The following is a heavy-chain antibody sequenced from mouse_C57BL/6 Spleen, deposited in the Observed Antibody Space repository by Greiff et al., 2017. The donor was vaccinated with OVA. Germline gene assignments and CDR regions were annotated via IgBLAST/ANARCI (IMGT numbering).Heavy chain of an antibody. V-gene: IGHV5-17*01. J-gene: IGHJ4*01. CDR3: ACATVGAYYAMDY. CDR2: ISRGSSTI. D-gene: IGHD1-1*01. Sequence: EVHLVESGGGLVKPGGSLKLSCAASGFTFSDYGMHWVRQAPEKGLEWVAYISRGSSTIYYADTVKGRFTISRDNAKNTLFLQMTSRRSEDTAMYYCACATVGAYYAMDYWGQGTSVTVSS. CDR1: GFTFSDYG.